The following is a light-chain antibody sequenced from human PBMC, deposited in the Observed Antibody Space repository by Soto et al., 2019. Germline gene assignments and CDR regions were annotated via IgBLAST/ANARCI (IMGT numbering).Light chain of an antibody. V-gene: IGKV3-20*01. CDR1: QSVSSSY. CDR2: GAS. J-gene: IGKJ2*01. CDR3: QQYDSSPYT. Sequence: EIVLTQSPGTLSLSPGERATLSCRASQSVSSSYLAWYQQKPGQAPRLLIYGASSRATGSPDRFSGSGSGTDFNLTISGLEPEAFAVYYCQQYDSSPYTFGQRTKLEIK.